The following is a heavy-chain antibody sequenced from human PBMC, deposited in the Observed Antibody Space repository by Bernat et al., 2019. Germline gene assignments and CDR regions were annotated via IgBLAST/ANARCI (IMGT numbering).Heavy chain of an antibody. V-gene: IGHV3-30*18. Sequence: QVQLVESGGGVVQPGSSLRLSCAASGFTFSSYGMHWVRQAPGKGLAGVAVISYDGSNKYYADSVKSRFTISRDNSKNTLYLQMNRLRAEDTAVYYCAKEYGDYGWFDYWGQGTLVTVSS. CDR3: AKEYGDYGWFDY. D-gene: IGHD4-17*01. J-gene: IGHJ4*02. CDR2: ISYDGSNK. CDR1: GFTFSSYG.